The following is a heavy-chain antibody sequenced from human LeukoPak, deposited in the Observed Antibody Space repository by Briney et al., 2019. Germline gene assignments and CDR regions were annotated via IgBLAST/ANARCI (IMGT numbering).Heavy chain of an antibody. CDR3: ARGTAAAGTFWFDP. J-gene: IGHJ5*02. Sequence: SGTLSLTCTVSGGSISSYYWSWIRQPPGKGLEWIGYIYYSGSTNYNPSLKSRVTISVDTSKNQFSLKLSSVTAADTAVYYCARGTAAAGTFWFDPWGQGTLVTVSS. CDR2: IYYSGST. D-gene: IGHD6-13*01. V-gene: IGHV4-59*01. CDR1: GGSISSYY.